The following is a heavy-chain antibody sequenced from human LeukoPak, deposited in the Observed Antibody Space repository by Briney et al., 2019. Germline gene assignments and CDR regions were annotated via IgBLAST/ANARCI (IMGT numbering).Heavy chain of an antibody. D-gene: IGHD1-26*01. Sequence: SETLSLTCTVSGGSISSYYWSWIRQPPGKGLEWIGYIYYSGSTNYNPSLKSRVTISVDTSKNQFSLKLSSVTAADTAVYYCARRGWELPPHYFDYWGQGTLVTVSS. CDR3: ARRGWELPPHYFDY. CDR1: GGSISSYY. J-gene: IGHJ4*02. V-gene: IGHV4-59*01. CDR2: IYYSGST.